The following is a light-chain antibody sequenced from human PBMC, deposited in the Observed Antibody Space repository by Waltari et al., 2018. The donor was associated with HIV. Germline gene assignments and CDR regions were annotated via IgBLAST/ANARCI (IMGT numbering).Light chain of an antibody. V-gene: IGKV3-20*01. Sequence: ENVLTQSPGSMSLSPWERATLSCRASQSVSSNYLSWYHQTPGQAPRLLIYGASNRATCIPERFSGSGSGTDFTLTISRLEPEDFAVYYCQQYGTTPWTFGQGTKVEV. J-gene: IGKJ1*01. CDR2: GAS. CDR3: QQYGTTPWT. CDR1: QSVSSNY.